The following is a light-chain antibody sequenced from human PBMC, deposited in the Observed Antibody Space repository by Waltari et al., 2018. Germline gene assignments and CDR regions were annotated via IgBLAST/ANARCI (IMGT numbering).Light chain of an antibody. CDR2: KAS. CDR3: QQYNSYSLLS. J-gene: IGKJ4*01. V-gene: IGKV1-5*03. Sequence: DIQMTHSPSTLSASVGDRVIFSCRASQSISKWLAWYQQKPGKAPKLLIYKASTLESGVPSRFIGSGSGTEVTLTISSLQPEDFATYYCQQYNSYSLLSFGGGTKVEIK. CDR1: QSISKW.